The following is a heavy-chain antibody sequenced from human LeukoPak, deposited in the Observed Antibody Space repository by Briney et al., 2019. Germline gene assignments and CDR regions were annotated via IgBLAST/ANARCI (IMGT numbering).Heavy chain of an antibody. J-gene: IGHJ6*03. CDR2: ISGSGGST. D-gene: IGHD5-18*01. CDR1: GFTFSTYA. Sequence: GGSLRLSCAASGFTFSTYAMSWVRQAPGKGLEWVSAISGSGGSTYYADSVKGRFTISRDNSKNTLYLQMNSLRAEDTAVYYCAKGVQLWSQNYMDVWGKGTTVTVSS. CDR3: AKGVQLWSQNYMDV. V-gene: IGHV3-23*01.